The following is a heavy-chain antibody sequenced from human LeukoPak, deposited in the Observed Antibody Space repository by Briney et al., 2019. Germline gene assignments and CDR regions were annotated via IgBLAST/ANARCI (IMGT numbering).Heavy chain of an antibody. CDR3: TTYADYGDSHFDY. Sequence: GGSLRLSCAASGFTFSNAWMSWVRQAPGKGLEWVGRIKSKTDSGTTDYAAPVKGRFTISRDDSKNTLYLQMNSLKTEDTAVYYCTTYADYGDSHFDYWGQGTLVTVAT. CDR2: IKSKTDSGTT. D-gene: IGHD4-17*01. V-gene: IGHV3-15*01. J-gene: IGHJ4*02. CDR1: GFTFSNAW.